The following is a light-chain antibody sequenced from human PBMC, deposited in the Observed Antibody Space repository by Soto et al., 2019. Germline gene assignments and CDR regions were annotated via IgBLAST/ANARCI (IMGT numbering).Light chain of an antibody. CDR2: GAS. J-gene: IGKJ3*01. CDR1: QSVSSSY. CDR3: QQYGSSLFT. V-gene: IGKV3-20*01. Sequence: EIVLTQSPGTLSLSPGDRATLSCTTSQSVSSSYLASYQQKPRQAPRLLIHGASSRATGIPDRFSGSGSGTDFTLTISRLEPEDFAVYYCQQYGSSLFTFGPGTKVDIK.